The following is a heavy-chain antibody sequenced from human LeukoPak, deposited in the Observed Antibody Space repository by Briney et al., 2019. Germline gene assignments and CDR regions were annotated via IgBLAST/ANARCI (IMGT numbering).Heavy chain of an antibody. Sequence: ASVNVSFTASVYTFTTYDINWVRQATGQGREWMGWMNPNSGYTGYAQKFQGRVTITRDTSISTAYMELSSLRSEDTAVYYCARVAGSIDYWGQGTLVTVSS. CDR3: ARVAGSIDY. J-gene: IGHJ4*02. CDR1: VYTFTTYD. D-gene: IGHD6-19*01. V-gene: IGHV1-8*03. CDR2: MNPNSGYT.